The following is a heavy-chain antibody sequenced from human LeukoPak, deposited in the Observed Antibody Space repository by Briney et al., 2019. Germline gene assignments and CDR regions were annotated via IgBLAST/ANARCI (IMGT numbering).Heavy chain of an antibody. CDR2: ISGSSTNT. J-gene: IGHJ4*02. Sequence: GGSLRLSCAASGFTFSDYYMSWIRQAPGKGLEWVSYISGSSTNTNYADAVRGRFTISRDNAKNSLYLQMTSLRAEDTAVYYCVPSHESLTPPDYWGRGTLVTVSS. V-gene: IGHV3-11*03. CDR3: VPSHESLTPPDY. D-gene: IGHD3-9*01. CDR1: GFTFSDYY.